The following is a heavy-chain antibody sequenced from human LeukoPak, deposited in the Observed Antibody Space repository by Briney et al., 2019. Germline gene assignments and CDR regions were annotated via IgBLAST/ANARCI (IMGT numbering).Heavy chain of an antibody. D-gene: IGHD1-7*01. CDR1: GGSISSITYN. Sequence: SETLSLTCTVSGGSISSITYNWGWIRQPPGKGLEWVGHMYYRGNTFYSPSLKSRVTISVDTSKNQFSLKLRSVTAADTAVYYCARLYGNYQNYFDYWGQGTLVTVSS. CDR3: ARLYGNYQNYFDY. V-gene: IGHV4-39*07. CDR2: MYYRGNT. J-gene: IGHJ4*02.